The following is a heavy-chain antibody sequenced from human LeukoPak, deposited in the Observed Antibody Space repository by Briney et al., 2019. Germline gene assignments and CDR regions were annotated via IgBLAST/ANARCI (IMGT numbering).Heavy chain of an antibody. CDR1: GGSISSSSYY. Sequence: SETLSLTCTVSGGSISSSSYYWGWIRQPPGKGLEWIGSIYYSGSTYYNPSLKSRVTISVDTSKNQFSLRLSSVTAADTAVYYCARDSRLLWFGEPLGNWFDPWGQGTLVTVSS. J-gene: IGHJ5*02. CDR2: IYYSGST. CDR3: ARDSRLLWFGEPLGNWFDP. D-gene: IGHD3-10*01. V-gene: IGHV4-39*07.